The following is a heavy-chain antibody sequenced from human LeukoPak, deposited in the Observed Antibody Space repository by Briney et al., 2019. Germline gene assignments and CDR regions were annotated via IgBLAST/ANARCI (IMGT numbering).Heavy chain of an antibody. CDR2: ISTGSTTI. Sequence: GGSLRLSCAASGFTFHDYAMHWVRQAPGKRPEWLSYISTGSTTIYYADSVKGRFTISRDNAQNSLYLQLNSLRDEDTAVYYCAREVGSGSAFDYWGQGTPVTVSS. CDR3: AREVGSGSAFDY. D-gene: IGHD3-10*01. CDR1: GFTFHDYA. V-gene: IGHV3-48*02. J-gene: IGHJ4*02.